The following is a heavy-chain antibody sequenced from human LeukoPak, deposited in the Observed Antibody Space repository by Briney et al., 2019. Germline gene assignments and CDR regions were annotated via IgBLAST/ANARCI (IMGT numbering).Heavy chain of an antibody. J-gene: IGHJ4*02. Sequence: SETLSLTCTVSGGSISSYYWSWIRQPPGKGLEWIGYIYYSGSTNYNPSLKSRVTISVDTSKNQFSLKLSSVTAADTAVYYCARISPGANYFDYWGQGTLVTVSS. CDR1: GGSISSYY. D-gene: IGHD1-26*01. CDR3: ARISPGANYFDY. CDR2: IYYSGST. V-gene: IGHV4-59*01.